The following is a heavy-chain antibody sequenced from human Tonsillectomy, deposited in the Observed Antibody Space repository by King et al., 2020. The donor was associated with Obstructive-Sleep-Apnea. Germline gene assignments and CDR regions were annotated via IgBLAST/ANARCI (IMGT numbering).Heavy chain of an antibody. V-gene: IGHV3-20*01. CDR1: GFTFDDYG. CDR3: ARSGYGDYWFDP. Sequence: VQLVESGGGVVRPGGSLRLSCAASGFTFDDYGMTWVRQAPGKGLELVSGIHWNGGSTGCADSVKGRFTISRDNAKNSLYLQMNSLRAEDTALYHCARSGYGDYWFDPWGQGTLVTVSS. D-gene: IGHD4-17*01. CDR2: IHWNGGST. J-gene: IGHJ5*02.